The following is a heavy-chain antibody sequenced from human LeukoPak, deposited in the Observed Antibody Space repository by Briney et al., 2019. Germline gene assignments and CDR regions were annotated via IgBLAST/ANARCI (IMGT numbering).Heavy chain of an antibody. CDR1: GFTVSTNY. D-gene: IGHD3-22*01. Sequence: GGSLRLSCAASGFTVSTNYMSWVRQAPGKGLEWVANIKEDGSEKYYGDSVKGRFTISRDNAKNSLYLQMNSLRAEDTAVYYCARDSSGYQWGQGTLVTVSS. CDR2: IKEDGSEK. J-gene: IGHJ4*02. V-gene: IGHV3-7*01. CDR3: ARDSSGYQ.